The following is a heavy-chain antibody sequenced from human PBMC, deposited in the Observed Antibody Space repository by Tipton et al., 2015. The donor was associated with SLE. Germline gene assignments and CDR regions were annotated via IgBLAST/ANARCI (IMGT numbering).Heavy chain of an antibody. CDR1: GGSFSGYY. CDR2: INHSGST. Sequence: TLSLTCAVYGGSFSGYYWSCIRQPPGKGLEWIGEINHSGSTNYNPSLKSRVTMSLDTSKNQFSLKLSSVTAADTAVYYCARLGPPTLRDRLLGAFDIWGQGTLVTASS. V-gene: IGHV4-34*01. J-gene: IGHJ3*02. D-gene: IGHD3-22*01. CDR3: ARLGPPTLRDRLLGAFDI.